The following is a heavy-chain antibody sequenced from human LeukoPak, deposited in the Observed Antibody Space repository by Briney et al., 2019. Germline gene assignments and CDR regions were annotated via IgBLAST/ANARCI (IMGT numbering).Heavy chain of an antibody. CDR1: GYSLSSYW. V-gene: IGHV5-51*01. J-gene: IGHJ4*02. CDR3: ARRGYCTSKTCYVLGY. D-gene: IGHD2-2*01. Sequence: GESLKISCKGSGYSLSSYWIGWVRQMPGKGLEWMGIIYPGDSDTRYSPSFQGQVTISADKSISTAYLQWSSLKASDTAIYYCARRGYCTSKTCYVLGYWGQGTLVTVSS. CDR2: IYPGDSDT.